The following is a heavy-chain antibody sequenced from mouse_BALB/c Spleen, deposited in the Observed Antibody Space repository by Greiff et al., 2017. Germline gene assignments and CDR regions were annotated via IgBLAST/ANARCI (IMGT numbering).Heavy chain of an antibody. D-gene: IGHD2-14*01. V-gene: IGHV5-17*02. CDR2: ISSGSSTS. CDR3: ARGPYYRYADAMDY. J-gene: IGHJ4*01. Sequence: EVQLMESGGGLVQPGGSRKLSCAASGFTFSSFGMHWVRQAPEKGLEWVAYISSGSSTSYYADTVKGRFTISRDNPKNTLFLQMTSLRSEDTAMYYCARGPYYRYADAMDYWGQGTSVTVSS. CDR1: GFTFSSFG.